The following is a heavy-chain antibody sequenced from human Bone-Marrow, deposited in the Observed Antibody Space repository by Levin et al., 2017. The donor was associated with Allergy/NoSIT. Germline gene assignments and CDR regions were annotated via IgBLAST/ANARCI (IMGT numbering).Heavy chain of an antibody. V-gene: IGHV3-23*01. J-gene: IGHJ5*02. CDR3: VRVFHGERDYFDP. CDR1: GFTFNIYA. Sequence: GESLKISCAASGFTFNIYAMNWVRQAPGKGLEWVSTISGSAGTTSYADSVKGRFTISRDNSKNTLYLQLNSLRVDDPAVYYWVRVFHGERDYFDPWGQGPLVTVSS. D-gene: IGHD4-17*01. CDR2: ISGSAGTT.